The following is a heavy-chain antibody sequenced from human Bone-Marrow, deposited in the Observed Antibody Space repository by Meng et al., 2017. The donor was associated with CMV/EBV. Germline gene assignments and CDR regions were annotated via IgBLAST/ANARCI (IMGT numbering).Heavy chain of an antibody. Sequence: SVKVSCKASGGTFSSYAISWVRQAPGQGLEWMGGIIPIFGTANYAQKFQGRVTITTDESTSTAYMKLSSLRSEDTAVYYCARGDSTMVVTGRAFDIWGQGTMVTVSS. CDR1: GGTFSSYA. CDR2: IIPIFGTA. CDR3: ARGDSTMVVTGRAFDI. D-gene: IGHD4-23*01. V-gene: IGHV1-69*05. J-gene: IGHJ3*02.